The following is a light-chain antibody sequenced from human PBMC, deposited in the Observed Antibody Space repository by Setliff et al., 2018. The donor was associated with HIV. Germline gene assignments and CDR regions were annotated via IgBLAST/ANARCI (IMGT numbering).Light chain of an antibody. J-gene: IGLJ1*01. V-gene: IGLV2-11*01. CDR3: CSYAGSYTSYV. CDR1: SSDVGSYNL. Sequence: QSVLTQPASVSGSPGQSITISCTGTSSDVGSYNLVSWYQQHPGKAPKLMIYDVSKRPSGVPDRFSGSKSGNTASLTISGLQAEDEADYYCCSYAGSYTSYVFGTGTKVTVL. CDR2: DVS.